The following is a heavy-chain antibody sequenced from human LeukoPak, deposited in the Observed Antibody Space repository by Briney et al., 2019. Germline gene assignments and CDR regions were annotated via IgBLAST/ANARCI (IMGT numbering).Heavy chain of an antibody. CDR2: INHSGST. V-gene: IGHV4-34*01. Sequence: PSETLSLTCAVYGGSFSGYYWSWIRQPPGKGLEWIGEINHSGSTNYNPSLKSRVTISVDTSKNQFSLKLSSVTAADTAVYYCGRRYSSGWYRSFDYWGQGTLVTVSS. D-gene: IGHD6-19*01. CDR3: GRRYSSGWYRSFDY. CDR1: GGSFSGYY. J-gene: IGHJ4*02.